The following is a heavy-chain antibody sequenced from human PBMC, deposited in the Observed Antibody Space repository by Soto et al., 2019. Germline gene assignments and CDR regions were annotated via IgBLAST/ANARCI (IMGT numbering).Heavy chain of an antibody. J-gene: IGHJ5*02. CDR3: ARERDYYGSGSYYIGYDP. V-gene: IGHV4-31*03. D-gene: IGHD3-10*01. Sequence: SETLSLTCTVSGGSISSGGYYWSWIRQHPGKGLEWIGYIYYSGSTYYNPSLKSRVTISVDTSKNQFSLKLSSVTAADTAVYYCARERDYYGSGSYYIGYDPWDQGTLVTVSS. CDR2: IYYSGST. CDR1: GGSISSGGYY.